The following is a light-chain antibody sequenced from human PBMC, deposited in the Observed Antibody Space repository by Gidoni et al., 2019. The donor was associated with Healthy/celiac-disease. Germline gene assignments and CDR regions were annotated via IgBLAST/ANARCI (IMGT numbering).Light chain of an antibody. J-gene: IGKJ4*01. CDR1: QSVSTY. Sequence: DIQMTQSPSSLSASVGDRVTITCRASQSVSTYLNWYQQKPGKAPKLLIYAASSLESGVPSRFSGGGSGTDFTLTFSSLQPEDFATYYCQQSYSIPHTFGGGTKVEIK. V-gene: IGKV1-39*01. CDR3: QQSYSIPHT. CDR2: AAS.